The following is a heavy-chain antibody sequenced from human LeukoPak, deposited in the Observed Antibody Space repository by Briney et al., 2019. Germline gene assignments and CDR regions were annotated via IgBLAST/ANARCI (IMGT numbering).Heavy chain of an antibody. Sequence: PSETLSLTCTVSSGSISSYYWSWIRQPPGKGLEWIGYIYYSGSTNYNPSLKSRVTISVDTSKNQFSLKLSSVTAADTAVYYCARLRAAAGTGSWFDPWGQGTLVTVSS. D-gene: IGHD6-13*01. J-gene: IGHJ5*02. CDR2: IYYSGST. V-gene: IGHV4-59*08. CDR3: ARLRAAAGTGSWFDP. CDR1: SGSISSYY.